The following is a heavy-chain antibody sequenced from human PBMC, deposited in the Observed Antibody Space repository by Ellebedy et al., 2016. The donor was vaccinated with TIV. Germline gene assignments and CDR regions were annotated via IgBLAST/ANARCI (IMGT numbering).Heavy chain of an antibody. CDR3: ARMLSYTSSSFSSFDS. CDR1: GFTFSSYW. D-gene: IGHD6-6*01. CDR2: ISPDGASS. V-gene: IGHV3-74*01. J-gene: IGHJ4*02. Sequence: GGSLRLSCAASGFTFSSYWMHWVRQVPGTGLVWVSRISPDGASSAYADSVKGRFTISRDNAKNTLSLQMNSLRAEDTAVYYCARMLSYTSSSFSSFDSWGQGTLVTVSS.